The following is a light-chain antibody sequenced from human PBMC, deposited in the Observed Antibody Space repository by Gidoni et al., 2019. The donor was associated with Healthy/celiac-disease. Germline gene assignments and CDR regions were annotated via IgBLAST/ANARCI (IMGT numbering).Light chain of an antibody. Sequence: DIGMTQAPDSLAVSLGERATINCKSSQSVLYSSNNKNYLAWYQQKPEQPPKLLIYWASTRESGVPDRFSGSGSGTDFTLTISSLQAEDVAVYYCQQYYSTPYTFGQGTKLEIK. CDR2: WAS. CDR3: QQYYSTPYT. J-gene: IGKJ2*01. CDR1: QSVLYSSNNKNY. V-gene: IGKV4-1*01.